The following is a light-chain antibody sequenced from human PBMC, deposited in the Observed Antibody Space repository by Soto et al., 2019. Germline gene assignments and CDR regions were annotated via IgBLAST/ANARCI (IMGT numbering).Light chain of an antibody. Sequence: DIQMTQSRSTLSASVGDRVTISCRASQSISSWLAWYQQKPGKAPKLLIYDASSLESGVPSRFSGSGSGTEFTLTISSLQPDDFATYYCQHYNSYSEAFGQGTKVAIK. V-gene: IGKV1-5*01. CDR1: QSISSW. CDR3: QHYNSYSEA. CDR2: DAS. J-gene: IGKJ1*01.